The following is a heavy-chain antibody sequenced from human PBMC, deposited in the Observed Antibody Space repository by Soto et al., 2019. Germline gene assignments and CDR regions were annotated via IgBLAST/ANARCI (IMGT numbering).Heavy chain of an antibody. CDR3: ARESFISTWNKMPYCDL. V-gene: IGHV1-69*06. CDR2: IIPIFGTS. J-gene: IGHJ2*01. CDR1: GGTFSTFP. D-gene: IGHD3-22*01. Sequence: QVQFVQSEAEVRKPGSSVRVSCKPSGGTFSTFPIAWLRQAPGQGLEWMGEIIPIFGTSNSALNFQVRVTISAEKSTNTAYMELSSLKSADTAVYFCARESFISTWNKMPYCDLWGRGTLVSFSS.